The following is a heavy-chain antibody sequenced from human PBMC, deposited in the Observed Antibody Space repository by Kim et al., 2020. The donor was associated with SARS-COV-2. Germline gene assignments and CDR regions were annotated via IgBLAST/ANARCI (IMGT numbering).Heavy chain of an antibody. CDR3: ARASGGELRYFDWLLDY. CDR2: ISAYNGNT. D-gene: IGHD3-9*01. Sequence: ASVKVSCKASGYTFTSYGISWVRQAPGQGLEWMGWISAYNGNTNYAQKLQGRVTMTTDTSTSTAYMELRSLRSDDTAVYYCARASGGELRYFDWLLDYWGQGTLVTVSS. V-gene: IGHV1-18*01. CDR1: GYTFTSYG. J-gene: IGHJ4*02.